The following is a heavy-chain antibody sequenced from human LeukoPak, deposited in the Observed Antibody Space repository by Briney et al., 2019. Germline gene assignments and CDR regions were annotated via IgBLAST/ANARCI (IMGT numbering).Heavy chain of an antibody. Sequence: PGGSLRLSCAASGFTVSSNYMSWVRQAPGKGLEWVSVIYSGGSTYYADSVKGRFTISRHNSKNTLYLQMNSLRAEDTAVYYCARGRLLYCSGGSCYHYWGQGTLVTVSS. CDR3: ARGRLLYCSGGSCYHY. CDR1: GFTVSSNY. J-gene: IGHJ4*02. D-gene: IGHD2-15*01. V-gene: IGHV3-53*04. CDR2: IYSGGST.